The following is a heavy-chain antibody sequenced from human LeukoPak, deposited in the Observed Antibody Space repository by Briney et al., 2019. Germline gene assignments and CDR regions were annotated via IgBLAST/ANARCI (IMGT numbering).Heavy chain of an antibody. CDR2: IHYDGSNK. D-gene: IGHD2-15*01. CDR3: AKVIPVRYSKGPYYFDY. V-gene: IGHV3-30*02. Sequence: GGSLRLSCITSGFTFGDYGLSWVRQAPGKGLEWVAFIHYDGSNKYYADSVKGRFTISRDNSKNTLYLQMNSLRGEDTAVYYCAKVIPVRYSKGPYYFDYWGQGTLVTVSS. J-gene: IGHJ4*02. CDR1: GFTFGDYG.